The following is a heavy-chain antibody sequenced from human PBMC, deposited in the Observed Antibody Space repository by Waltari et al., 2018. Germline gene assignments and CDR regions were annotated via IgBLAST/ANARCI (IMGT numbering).Heavy chain of an antibody. CDR1: GDRVSSNSAA. D-gene: IGHD1-1*01. Sequence: QVQLQQSGPGLVKPSQTLSLTCAISGDRVSSNSAAWNWIRQSPSRGLEWLGRTYDRSKGYNDDAVSVKSRITINPDTSKNQFSLQLNAVTPEDTAVYYCAKGIRNDVLLSYWGQGTLVTVSS. V-gene: IGHV6-1*01. J-gene: IGHJ4*02. CDR3: AKGIRNDVLLSY. CDR2: TYDRSKGYN.